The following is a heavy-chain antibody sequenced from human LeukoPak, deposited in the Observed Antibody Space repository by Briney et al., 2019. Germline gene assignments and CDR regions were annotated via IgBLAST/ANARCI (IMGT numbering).Heavy chain of an antibody. V-gene: IGHV4-34*01. CDR2: INHSRST. J-gene: IGHJ6*03. D-gene: IGHD3-10*01. Sequence: SETLSLTCAVYGGSFSGYYWSWIRQPPGKGVEWIGEINHSRSTNYNPSLKSRVTISVDTSKNQFSLKLSSVTAADTAVYYCARSTYYYTSGSYSMDVWGKGTTVTISS. CDR3: ARSTYYYTSGSYSMDV. CDR1: GGSFSGYY.